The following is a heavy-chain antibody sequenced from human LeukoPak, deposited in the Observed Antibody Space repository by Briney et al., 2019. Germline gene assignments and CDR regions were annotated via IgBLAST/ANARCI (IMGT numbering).Heavy chain of an antibody. CDR3: ARDQSSGGRWLDY. J-gene: IGHJ4*02. Sequence: GGSLRLSCAVSGFTFSSFAVHWVRQAPGKGLEWVAVISYDGSKTYYADSVKGRFTISRDNSKNTVYLQVNSLSTEDTAMYYCARDQSSGGRWLDYWGRGTLVTVSS. D-gene: IGHD2-15*01. V-gene: IGHV3-30-3*01. CDR1: GFTFSSFA. CDR2: ISYDGSKT.